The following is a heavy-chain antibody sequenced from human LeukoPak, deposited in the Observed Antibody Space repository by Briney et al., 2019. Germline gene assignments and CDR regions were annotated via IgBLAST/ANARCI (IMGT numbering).Heavy chain of an antibody. J-gene: IGHJ5*02. D-gene: IGHD5-18*01. CDR3: ARLPTGYPNWFDT. V-gene: IGHV4-39*01. CDR1: GGSISSISSNN. CDR2: IHYSGST. Sequence: TQSLTCAVSGGSISSISSNNWAWIRQPPGKGLELIAAIHYSGSTYYNPSFMSRVTISVDTSKNQFSLKLRSLTATDTAVYYCARLPTGYPNWFDTWGQGILVTVSS.